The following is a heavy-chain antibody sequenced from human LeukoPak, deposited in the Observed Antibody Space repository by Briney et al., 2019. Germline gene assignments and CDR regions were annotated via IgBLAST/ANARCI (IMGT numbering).Heavy chain of an antibody. V-gene: IGHV3-23*01. Sequence: GGSLRLSCAAYSLTFSIITMNWGRQAPGRGLEWVAAMSPSGGSTYYTDSVKGRFTISRDNSKNTLFLQMNSLRAEDSALYYCAIDQDGGGCCTCTSCYFGHCDSWGQGALVTVSS. CDR1: SLTFSIIT. CDR3: AIDQDGGGCCTCTSCYFGHCDS. J-gene: IGHJ5*01. D-gene: IGHD2-2*01. CDR2: MSPSGGST.